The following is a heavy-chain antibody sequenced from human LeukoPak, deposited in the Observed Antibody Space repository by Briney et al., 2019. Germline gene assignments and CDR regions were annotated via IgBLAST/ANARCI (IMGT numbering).Heavy chain of an antibody. J-gene: IGHJ4*02. D-gene: IGHD4-17*01. CDR1: GFPFSSYE. CDR3: ARDSVGDLLDY. Sequence: HPGGSLRLSCEGSGFPFSSYEMNWLRQAPGKGLEWVSHIDSSGITIYYADSVKGRFTISRDNAKNSIYLQMDSLRVEDTAIYYYARDSVGDLLDYWGQGTPVTVSS. CDR2: IDSSGITI. V-gene: IGHV3-48*03.